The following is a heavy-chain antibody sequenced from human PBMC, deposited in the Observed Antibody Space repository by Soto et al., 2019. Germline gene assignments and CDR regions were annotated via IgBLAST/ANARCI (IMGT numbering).Heavy chain of an antibody. CDR1: GGTFSSFT. CDR2: FMPILGAA. V-gene: IGHV1-69*01. J-gene: IGHJ3*02. Sequence: QLQLVQSGAEVKKPGSSVKVSCKASGGTFSSFTVNWVRQAPGQGLEWMGGFMPILGAANYAPKFQGRVTIIADESTNIGYMELSSLRSEDTAVYYCARGNAFDIWGQGTMVTVS. CDR3: ARGNAFDI.